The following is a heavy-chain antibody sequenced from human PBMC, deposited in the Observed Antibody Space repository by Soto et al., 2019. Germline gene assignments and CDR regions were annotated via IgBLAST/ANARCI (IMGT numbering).Heavy chain of an antibody. Sequence: GGSLRLSCAASRFTFSMYAMSWVRQAPGKGLEWVSAITGNGGNTYYADSVKGRFTISRDNSKNTLYLQMDSLRAEDTAVYYCAKDTDSSGYYLYYFYLWGPGTLVTVS. CDR3: AKDTDSSGYYLYYFYL. V-gene: IGHV3-23*01. CDR1: RFTFSMYA. D-gene: IGHD3-22*01. CDR2: ITGNGGNT. J-gene: IGHJ4*02.